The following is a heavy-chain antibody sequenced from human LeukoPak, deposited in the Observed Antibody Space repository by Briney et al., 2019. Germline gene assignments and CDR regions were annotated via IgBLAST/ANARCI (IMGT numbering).Heavy chain of an antibody. CDR2: IYYSGST. J-gene: IGHJ3*02. Sequence: SETLSLTCTVSGGSISSYYWSWIRQPPGKGLEWIGYIYYSGSTNYNPSLKSRVTISVDTSKNQFPLKLSSVTAADTAVYYCARDSGSYSGAFDIWGQGTMVTVSS. V-gene: IGHV4-59*01. CDR3: ARDSGSYSGAFDI. D-gene: IGHD1-26*01. CDR1: GGSISSYY.